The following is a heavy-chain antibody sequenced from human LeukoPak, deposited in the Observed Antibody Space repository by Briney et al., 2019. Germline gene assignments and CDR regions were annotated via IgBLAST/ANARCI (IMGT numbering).Heavy chain of an antibody. CDR2: INHSGST. CDR3: ARGRASSSWYQPSDHESAVAGPSNFDY. V-gene: IGHV4-34*01. J-gene: IGHJ4*02. Sequence: SETLSLTCAVYGGSFSGYYWSWIRQPPGKGLEWIGEINHSGSTNYNPSLKSRVTISVDTSKNQFSLKLSSVTAADTAVYYCARGRASSSWYQPSDHESAVAGPSNFDYWGQGTLVTVSS. CDR1: GGSFSGYY. D-gene: IGHD6-13*01.